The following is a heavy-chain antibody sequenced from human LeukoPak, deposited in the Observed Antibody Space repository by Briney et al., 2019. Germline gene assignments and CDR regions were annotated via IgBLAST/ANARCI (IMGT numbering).Heavy chain of an antibody. CDR3: ARDNGIAVAGGAFDI. CDR2: IYTSGST. CDR1: GSSISSGSYY. Sequence: SQTLSLTCSVSGSSISSGSYYWSWIRQPAGKGLEWIGRIYTSGSTNYNPSLKSRVTISVDTSKNQFSLKLSSVTAADTAVYYCARDNGIAVAGGAFDIWGQGTMVTVSS. J-gene: IGHJ3*02. V-gene: IGHV4-61*02. D-gene: IGHD6-19*01.